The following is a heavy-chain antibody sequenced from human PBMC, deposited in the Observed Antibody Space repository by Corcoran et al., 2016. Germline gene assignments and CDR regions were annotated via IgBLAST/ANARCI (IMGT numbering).Heavy chain of an antibody. Sequence: EVQLVESGGGLVKPGGSLRLSCAASGFTFSSYSMNWVRQAPGKGLEWVSSISSSSSYIYYADSVKGRFTISRDNAKNSLYLQMNSLRAEDTAVYYCAREATYYDSSGYYYWFDYWGQGTLVTVSS. V-gene: IGHV3-21*01. CDR2: ISSSSSYI. D-gene: IGHD3-22*01. J-gene: IGHJ4*02. CDR3: AREATYYDSSGYYYWFDY. CDR1: GFTFSSYS.